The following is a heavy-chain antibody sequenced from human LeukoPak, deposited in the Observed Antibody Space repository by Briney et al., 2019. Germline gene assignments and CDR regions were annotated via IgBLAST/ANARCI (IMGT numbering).Heavy chain of an antibody. CDR3: ARDYSGSGSYSDY. D-gene: IGHD3-10*01. V-gene: IGHV1-18*01. CDR1: GYTLTSYG. Sequence: ASVKVSCKASGYTLTSYGISWVRQAPGQGLEWMGWISAYNGNTNYAQKLLGRVTMTSDTSTSTAYMELSSLRSDDTAVYFCARDYSGSGSYSDYWGQGTLVTVSS. CDR2: ISAYNGNT. J-gene: IGHJ4*02.